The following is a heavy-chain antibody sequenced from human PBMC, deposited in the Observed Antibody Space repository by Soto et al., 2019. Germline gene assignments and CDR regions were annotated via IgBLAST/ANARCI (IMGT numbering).Heavy chain of an antibody. V-gene: IGHV4-30-4*01. J-gene: IGHJ5*02. D-gene: IGHD2-21*01. CDR1: GGSISSGDYY. CDR2: IYYSGSS. CDR3: PSVGHINWFDP. Sequence: QVQLQESGPGLVKPSQTLSLTCTVSGGSISSGDYYWSWIRQPPGKGLEWVGYIYYSGSSYYNPSLKSRVTISVDTSTNPFSLKLSSVTAADTAVYYCPSVGHINWFDPWGQGTPVTVSS.